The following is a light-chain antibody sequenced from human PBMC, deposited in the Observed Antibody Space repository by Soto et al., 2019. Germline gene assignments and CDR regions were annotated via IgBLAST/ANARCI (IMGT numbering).Light chain of an antibody. J-gene: IGKJ1*01. CDR3: QHYRRNTWS. CDR1: QSVGTW. CDR2: GAS. V-gene: IGKV1-5*01. Sequence: DIQMTQSPSTLSASVGGRVILTCRASQSVGTWVAWYQQKPVKAPKLLIYGASNLESGVPSRFSGSGSGTEFTLTITTLQPDDFATYFCQHYRRNTWSFGPGTKVDI.